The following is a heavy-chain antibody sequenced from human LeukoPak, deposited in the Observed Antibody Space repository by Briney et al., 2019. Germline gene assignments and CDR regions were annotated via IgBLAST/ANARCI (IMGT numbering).Heavy chain of an antibody. CDR1: GYTFTDND. V-gene: IGHV1-46*01. Sequence: GSVKVSCKASGYTFTDNDMHWVRQAPGQGLERMGIINPSGGSTSHAQKFQGRVTMTRDTSTSTVYMELSSLRSEDTAVYYCARDPKGSGSHFYFDYWGQGTLVTVSS. J-gene: IGHJ4*02. D-gene: IGHD1-26*01. CDR2: INPSGGST. CDR3: ARDPKGSGSHFYFDY.